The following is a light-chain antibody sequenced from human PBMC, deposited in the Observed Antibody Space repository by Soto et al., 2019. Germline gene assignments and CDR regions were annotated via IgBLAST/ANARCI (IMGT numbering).Light chain of an antibody. CDR2: AAS. CDR3: QQYHGWPSLT. CDR1: QSLLHGNGYNY. Sequence: DILMTQSPLSLPVTPGEPASISCRSNQSLLHGNGYNYLDWYLQKPGQTPQLLIYAASTRATGLPARFSGSGSGTEFTLTISSLQSEDVAVYYCQQYHGWPSLTFGGGTKVDIK. J-gene: IGKJ4*01. V-gene: IGKV2-28*01.